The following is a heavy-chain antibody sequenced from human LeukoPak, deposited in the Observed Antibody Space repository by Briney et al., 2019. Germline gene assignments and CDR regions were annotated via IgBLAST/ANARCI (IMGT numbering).Heavy chain of an antibody. J-gene: IGHJ4*02. Sequence: GCSLRLSCSAPGFSLTTYPKALIRQAAGKGLEWLSVIGQAEDGIRDVDSVKGRFTISRDTSKNTLYLQMNSLRAEDTAVYYCAKYAPPSTLLTRFFDSWGQGTLVTVSS. CDR1: GFSLTTYP. CDR2: IGQAEDGI. D-gene: IGHD2-21*02. CDR3: AKYAPPSTLLTRFFDS. V-gene: IGHV3-23*05.